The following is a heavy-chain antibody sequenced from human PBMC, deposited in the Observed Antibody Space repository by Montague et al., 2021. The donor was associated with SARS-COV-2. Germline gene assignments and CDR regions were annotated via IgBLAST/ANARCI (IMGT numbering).Heavy chain of an antibody. CDR2: ITHSGNI. CDR3: ARDRGSRLPSFFDY. CDR1: GGSFNDYY. D-gene: IGHD6-19*01. J-gene: IGHJ4*02. V-gene: IGHV4-34*01. Sequence: SETLSLTCAVYGGSFNDYYWTWVRQPPGKGLEWIGEITHSGNIKYNPSLQNRVTMSVETSKNQFSLNLTSVTAADTAVYYCARDRGSRLPSFFDYWGQGILVTVSS.